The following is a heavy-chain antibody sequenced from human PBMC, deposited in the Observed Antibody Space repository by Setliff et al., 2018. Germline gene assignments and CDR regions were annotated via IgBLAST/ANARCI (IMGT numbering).Heavy chain of an antibody. D-gene: IGHD6-6*01. CDR1: GDSFSDYY. J-gene: IGHJ4*02. Sequence: SETLSLTCAVYGDSFSDYYWSWIRQPPGKGLEWIEESHHRGRTNYSPSLRRRVTMSVDTSKKQLSLKLSTVTAADSAVYYCARGSRIAGRAIDFWGQGTLVTVSS. CDR2: SHHRGRT. CDR3: ARGSRIAGRAIDF. V-gene: IGHV4-34*01.